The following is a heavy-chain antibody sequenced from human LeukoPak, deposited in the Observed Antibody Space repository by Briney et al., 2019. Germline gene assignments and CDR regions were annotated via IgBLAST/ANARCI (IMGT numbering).Heavy chain of an antibody. CDR2: INDSGST. V-gene: IGHV4-34*01. J-gene: IGHJ4*02. CDR1: GESFSGYY. D-gene: IGHD5-24*01. Sequence: SETLSLTCAVFGESFSGYYWSWIRQPPGKGLEWIGEINDSGSTNYNPSLKSRVTISVDTSKNQFSLKLSSVTAADTAVYYCAREGDGGGLYFDNWGQGTLVTVSS. CDR3: AREGDGGGLYFDN.